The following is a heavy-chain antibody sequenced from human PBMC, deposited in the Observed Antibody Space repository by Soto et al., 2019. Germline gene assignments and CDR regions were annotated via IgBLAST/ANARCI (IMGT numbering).Heavy chain of an antibody. CDR2: VWLDGSNK. CDR1: GFTFSNYG. CDR3: APQAFDY. Sequence: VGSLRLSCAAPGFTFSNYGMHWVRQAPGKGLEWVAFVWLDGSNKYYADSVRDRFTISRVNSKNTLYLQMNSLRAEDTAVYHCAPQAFDYWGQGTLVTVSS. J-gene: IGHJ4*02. V-gene: IGHV3-30*02.